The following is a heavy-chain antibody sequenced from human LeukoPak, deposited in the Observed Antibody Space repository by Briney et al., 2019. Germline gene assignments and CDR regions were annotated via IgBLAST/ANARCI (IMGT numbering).Heavy chain of an antibody. Sequence: RPSETLSLTCTVSGGSISSYYWSWIRQPPGKGLEWIGYIYYSGSTNYNPSLKSRVTISVDTSKNQFSLKLSSVTAADTAVYYCARDRPGYCSSTSCYTGFGDAFDIWGQGTMVTVSS. D-gene: IGHD2-2*02. V-gene: IGHV4-59*01. CDR3: ARDRPGYCSSTSCYTGFGDAFDI. CDR1: GGSISSYY. CDR2: IYYSGST. J-gene: IGHJ3*02.